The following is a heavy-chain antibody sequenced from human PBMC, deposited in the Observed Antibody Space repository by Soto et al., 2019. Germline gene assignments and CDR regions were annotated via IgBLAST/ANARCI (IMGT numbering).Heavy chain of an antibody. CDR3: AKDIYDSSGYYPHYYYYYGMDV. J-gene: IGHJ6*02. V-gene: IGHV3-23*01. CDR2: ISGSGGST. Sequence: PGGSLRLSCAASGFTFSSYAMSWFRQAPGKGLEWVSAISGSGGSTYYADSVKGRFTISRDNSKNTLYLQMNSLRAEDTAVYYCAKDIYDSSGYYPHYYYYYGMDVWGQGTTVTVSS. CDR1: GFTFSSYA. D-gene: IGHD3-22*01.